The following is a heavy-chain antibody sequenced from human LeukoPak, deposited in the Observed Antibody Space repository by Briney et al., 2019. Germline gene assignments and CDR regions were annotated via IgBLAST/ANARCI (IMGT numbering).Heavy chain of an antibody. CDR1: GYTFTGYY. CDR3: AIGERIYQLHF. J-gene: IGHJ4*02. CDR2: INPNSGGT. D-gene: IGHD2-2*01. Sequence: ASVKVSCKASGYTFTGYYIHWVRQAPGQGLEWMGWINPNSGGTNYALKFQGRVTMTRDTSISTAYMELISLRSDDTAVYYCAIGERIYQLHFWGQGTLVSVSS. V-gene: IGHV1-2*02.